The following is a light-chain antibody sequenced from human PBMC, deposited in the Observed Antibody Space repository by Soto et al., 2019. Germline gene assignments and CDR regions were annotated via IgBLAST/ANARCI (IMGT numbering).Light chain of an antibody. CDR3: HQYKNYSEWT. CDR2: EAF. V-gene: IGKV1-5*03. Sequence: DIQMTQSPSTLSASVGDRVTITCRASQNIDFWLAWYQQKPGKAPKLLIYEAFNLEHGVPSRISGTVSGGTEFTLTISSLQPDDFGSYYCHQYKNYSEWTFGQGTKVEIK. CDR1: QNIDFW. J-gene: IGKJ1*01.